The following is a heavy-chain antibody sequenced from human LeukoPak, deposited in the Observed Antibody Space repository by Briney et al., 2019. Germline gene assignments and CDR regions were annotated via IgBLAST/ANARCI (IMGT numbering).Heavy chain of an antibody. D-gene: IGHD3-9*01. V-gene: IGHV3-48*03. CDR1: GFTFSSYE. J-gene: IGHJ4*02. CDR2: ISSSGSTI. CDR3: ARVLPSYDMGLDY. Sequence: PGGSLRLSCAASGFTFSSYEMNWVRQAPGKGLEWVSYISSSGSTIYYADSVKGRFTISRDNAKNSLYLQMNSLRAEDTAVYYCARVLPSYDMGLDYWGQGTLVTVSS.